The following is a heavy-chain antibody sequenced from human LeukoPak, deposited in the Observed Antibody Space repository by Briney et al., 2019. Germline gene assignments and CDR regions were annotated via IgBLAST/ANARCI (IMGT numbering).Heavy chain of an antibody. CDR2: INHSGST. J-gene: IGHJ6*02. V-gene: IGHV4-34*01. CDR1: GGSFSGYY. Sequence: PSETLSLTCAVYGGSFSGYYWSWIRQPPGKGLEWMGEINHSGSTNYNPSLKSRVTISVDTSKNQFSLKLSSVTAADTAVYYCARQILHWYYYGLDVWGQGNTVTVSS. CDR3: ARQILHWYYYGLDV.